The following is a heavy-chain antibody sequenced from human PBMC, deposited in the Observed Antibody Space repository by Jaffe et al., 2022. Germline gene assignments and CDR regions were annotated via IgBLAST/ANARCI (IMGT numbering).Heavy chain of an antibody. Sequence: QLQLQESGPGLVKPSETLSLTCTVSGGSISSSSYYWGWIRQPPGKGLEWIGSIYYSGSTYYNPSLKSRVTISVDTSKNQFSLKLSSVTAADTAVYYCARHLVEHDSWIQLWSDANWFDPWGQGTLVTVSS. CDR3: ARHLVEHDSWIQLWSDANWFDP. CDR2: IYYSGST. J-gene: IGHJ5*02. CDR1: GGSISSSSYY. V-gene: IGHV4-39*01. D-gene: IGHD5-18*01.